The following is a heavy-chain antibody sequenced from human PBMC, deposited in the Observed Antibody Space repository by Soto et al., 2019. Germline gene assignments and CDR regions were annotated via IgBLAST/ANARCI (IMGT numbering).Heavy chain of an antibody. D-gene: IGHD6-19*01. CDR2: IIPILGIA. CDR1: GGTFSSYT. J-gene: IGHJ5*02. CDR3: ARDHSGYSSGWYNWFDP. Sequence: QVQLVQSGVEVKKPGSSVKVSCKASGGTFSSYTISWVRQAPGQGLEWMGRIIPILGIANYAHKFQGRVTITADKSTSTAYMALSSLRPEDTAVYYCARDHSGYSSGWYNWFDPWGQGTLVTVSS. V-gene: IGHV1-69*08.